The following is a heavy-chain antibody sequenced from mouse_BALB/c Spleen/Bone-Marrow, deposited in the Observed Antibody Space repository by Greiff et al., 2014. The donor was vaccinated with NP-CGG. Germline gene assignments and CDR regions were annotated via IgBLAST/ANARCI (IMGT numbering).Heavy chain of an antibody. Sequence: VQLQQSGAELVKPGASVKLSCTASGFNIKDTYMHWVKQRPEQGLEWIGRIDPANGNTKYDPKFQGKATITADTSSNTACLQLSSLTSEDTAVYDCASYYYGSSSFAYWGQGTLVTVSA. V-gene: IGHV14-3*02. CDR2: IDPANGNT. CDR3: ASYYYGSSSFAY. J-gene: IGHJ3*01. D-gene: IGHD1-1*01. CDR1: GFNIKDTY.